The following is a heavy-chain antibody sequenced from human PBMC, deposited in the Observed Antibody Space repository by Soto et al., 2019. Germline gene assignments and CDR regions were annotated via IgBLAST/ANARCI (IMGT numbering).Heavy chain of an antibody. CDR2: ITPIFGTA. J-gene: IGHJ6*02. CDR1: GGTFSSHA. Sequence: SVKVSCKASGGTFSSHAISWVRQAPGQGLEWMGGITPIFGTANYAQKFQGRVTIIADTSISTASMELTRLTSDDTAIYYCARGDSTDCSNGVCSFFYNHDMDVWGQGTTVTVSS. V-gene: IGHV1-69*06. CDR3: ARGDSTDCSNGVCSFFYNHDMDV. D-gene: IGHD2-8*01.